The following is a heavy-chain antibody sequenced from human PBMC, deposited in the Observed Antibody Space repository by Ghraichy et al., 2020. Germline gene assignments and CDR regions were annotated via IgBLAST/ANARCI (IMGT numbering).Heavy chain of an antibody. CDR1: GGSISSYY. V-gene: IGHV4-59*01. Sequence: SETLSLTCTVSGGSISSYYCTWIWLPPGQGLEWIGYIYYCWSTKNNPSPKGRVTISVDTSKNKFSLKLTSVTPADTAVYYCARDRGAARYFDLWGRGTLVTVSS. J-gene: IGHJ2*01. CDR2: IYYCWST. CDR3: ARDRGAARYFDL.